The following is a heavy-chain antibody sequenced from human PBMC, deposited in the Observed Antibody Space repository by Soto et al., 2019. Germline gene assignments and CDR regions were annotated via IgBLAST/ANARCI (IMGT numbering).Heavy chain of an antibody. D-gene: IGHD5-12*01. Sequence: SETLSLTCAVYGGSFSGYYWSWIRQPPGKGLEWIGEINHSGSTNYNPSLKSRVTISVDTSKNQFSLKLSSVTAADTAVYYCARARWLRLAFDIWGQGTMVTVSS. J-gene: IGHJ3*02. CDR1: GGSFSGYY. CDR2: INHSGST. V-gene: IGHV4-34*01. CDR3: ARARWLRLAFDI.